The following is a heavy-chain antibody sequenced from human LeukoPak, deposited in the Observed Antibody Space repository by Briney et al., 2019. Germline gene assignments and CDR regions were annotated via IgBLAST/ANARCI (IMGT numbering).Heavy chain of an antibody. J-gene: IGHJ4*02. Sequence: GGSLRLSCAASGFSFSSYWMHWVRQAPGKGLLWVSRISTDGSSTSYADSVKGRFTISRDNAKNTLYLQMNSLRAEDTAVYYCARDSGHDYYCDYWGQGTLVTVSS. D-gene: IGHD5-12*01. CDR1: GFSFSSYW. CDR2: ISTDGSST. V-gene: IGHV3-74*01. CDR3: ARDSGHDYYCDY.